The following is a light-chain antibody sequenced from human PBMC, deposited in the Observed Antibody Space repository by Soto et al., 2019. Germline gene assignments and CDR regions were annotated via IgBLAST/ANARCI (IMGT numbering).Light chain of an antibody. CDR3: QQYGSSPPYT. CDR1: HSVSSSY. V-gene: IGKV3-20*01. Sequence: IVLTQSPGTLSLSPGKRATLSCRASHSVSSSYLAWYQQKPGQAPRLLIYGASSRATGIPDRFSGSGSGTDFTLTISRLEPEDFAVYYCQQYGSSPPYTFGQGTKLEIK. CDR2: GAS. J-gene: IGKJ2*01.